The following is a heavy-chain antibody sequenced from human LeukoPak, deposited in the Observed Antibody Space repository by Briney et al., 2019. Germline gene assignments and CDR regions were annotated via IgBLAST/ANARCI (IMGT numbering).Heavy chain of an antibody. CDR2: IYPGDSDT. V-gene: IGHV5-51*01. Sequence: GESLEISWRGSGYSFTSYWIGWVRQMPGKGLEWMGIIYPGDSDTRYSPPFQGQVANSADKSISTAYLQWSSLKASDTAMYYCARHGRRTTVTIFVSTYNWFDAWGQGTLVTVSS. CDR3: ARHGRRTTVTIFVSTYNWFDA. J-gene: IGHJ5*02. D-gene: IGHD4-11*01. CDR1: GYSFTSYW.